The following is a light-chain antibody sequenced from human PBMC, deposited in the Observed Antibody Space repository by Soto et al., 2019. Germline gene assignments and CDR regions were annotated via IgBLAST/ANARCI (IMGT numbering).Light chain of an antibody. CDR3: QYCSDYCWT. CDR2: NTS. CDR1: QSISSW. Sequence: DIQLTQSPSTLSTSVGDRVTISCRASQSISSWLAWYQQKPGKAPKLLIYNTSNLESGVPPRFGGSGSGTEFTLTISSLQPDDFATYYCQYCSDYCWTFGQGTKVEIK. J-gene: IGKJ1*01. V-gene: IGKV1-5*03.